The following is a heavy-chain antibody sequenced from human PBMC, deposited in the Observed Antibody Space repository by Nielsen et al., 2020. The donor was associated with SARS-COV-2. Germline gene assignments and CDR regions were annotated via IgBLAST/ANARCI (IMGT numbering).Heavy chain of an antibody. CDR1: GGSFSSYY. V-gene: IGHV4-59*01. Sequence: SETLSLTCAVYGGSFSSYYWSWIRQPPGKGLEWIGYIYYSGSTNYNPSLKSRVTISVDTSKNQFSLKLSSVTAADTAVYYCARSKSYYDFWSGYYTDYYYGMDVWGQGTTVTVSS. CDR2: IYYSGST. CDR3: ARSKSYYDFWSGYYTDYYYGMDV. D-gene: IGHD3-3*01. J-gene: IGHJ6*02.